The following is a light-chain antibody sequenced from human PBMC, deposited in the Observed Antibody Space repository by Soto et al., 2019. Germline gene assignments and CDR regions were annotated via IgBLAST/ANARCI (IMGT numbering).Light chain of an antibody. Sequence: DIQMTQTPSTLSASVGDRVTITCRPSQNISTWLAWYQQKSGKAPNLLIYDVATLDSGGPSRFSVGGSGTEFSLAIRGVEPDDFAVYYCQQYGSYRTVGHGTAVEVK. V-gene: IGKV1-5*01. CDR2: DVA. CDR3: QQYGSYRT. CDR1: QNISTW. J-gene: IGKJ1*01.